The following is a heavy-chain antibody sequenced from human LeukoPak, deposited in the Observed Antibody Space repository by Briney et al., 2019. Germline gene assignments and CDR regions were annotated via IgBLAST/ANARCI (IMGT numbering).Heavy chain of an antibody. CDR3: ARSARHCNNGVCFTDYYIDL. CDR2: IKPNTGGT. J-gene: IGHJ6*03. Sequence: GASVKVSCKASGYTFTGYHMHWVRQAPGQGLEWMGWIKPNTGGTNYAQNFQGRATMTRDTSISTAYMEMSSLTSDDTAVYYCARSARHCNNGVCFTDYYIDLWGKGTTVIVSS. D-gene: IGHD2-8*01. CDR1: GYTFTGYH. V-gene: IGHV1-2*02.